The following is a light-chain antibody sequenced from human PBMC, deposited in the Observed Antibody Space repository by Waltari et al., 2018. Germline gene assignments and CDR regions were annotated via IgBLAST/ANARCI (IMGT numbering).Light chain of an antibody. CDR2: DVS. J-gene: IGLJ3*02. Sequence: QSALTQPASVSGSPGQSITISCTGSSSDIGGYHFVSWYQQHPGKAPKVMIYDVSNRPSGMSDPFSGSKSGNTASLTISGLQAEDEADYYCCSYTSSRTVVFGGGTKLTVL. CDR1: SSDIGGYHF. V-gene: IGLV2-14*03. CDR3: CSYTSSRTVV.